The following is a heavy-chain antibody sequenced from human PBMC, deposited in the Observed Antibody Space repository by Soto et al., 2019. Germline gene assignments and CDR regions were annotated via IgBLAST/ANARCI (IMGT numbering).Heavy chain of an antibody. Sequence: QVQLQESAPGLVKPSETLSLTCTVSGGSIGSYCWSWIRQPPGKGMEWIGYIYYNGSTNYNPSLKSRVTISVDTSKNQFSLKLSSVTAADTAVYYCARDRPARASGYPLSPPYYYYVMDVWGQGTTVTVSS. V-gene: IGHV4-59*01. CDR2: IYYNGST. CDR1: GGSIGSYC. D-gene: IGHD5-12*01. J-gene: IGHJ6*02. CDR3: ARDRPARASGYPLSPPYYYYVMDV.